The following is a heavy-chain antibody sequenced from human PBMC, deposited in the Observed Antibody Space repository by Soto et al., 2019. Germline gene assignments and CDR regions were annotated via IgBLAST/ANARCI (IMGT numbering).Heavy chain of an antibody. Sequence: SSVKVSCKASGYTFTSYAMHWVHQAPGQRLEWMGWINAGNGNTKYSQKFQGRVTITRDTSASTAYMELSSLRSEDTAVYYCARVEGYSGYGPFDYWGQGTLVTVS. V-gene: IGHV1-3*01. CDR2: INAGNGNT. D-gene: IGHD5-12*01. CDR3: ARVEGYSGYGPFDY. J-gene: IGHJ4*02. CDR1: GYTFTSYA.